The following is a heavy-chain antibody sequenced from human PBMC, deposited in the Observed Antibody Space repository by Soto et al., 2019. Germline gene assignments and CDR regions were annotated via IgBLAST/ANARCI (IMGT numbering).Heavy chain of an antibody. D-gene: IGHD2-2*02. V-gene: IGHV1-8*01. CDR1: GYTFTSYD. CDR3: ARRPFRCNSTSCYKIWFDP. CDR2: MNPNSGNT. Sequence: ASVKVSCKASGYTFTSYDINWVRQATGQGLEWMGWMNPNSGNTGYAQKFQGRVTMTRNTSISTAYMELSSLRSEGTAVYYCARRPFRCNSTSCYKIWFDPWGQGTLVTVSS. J-gene: IGHJ5*02.